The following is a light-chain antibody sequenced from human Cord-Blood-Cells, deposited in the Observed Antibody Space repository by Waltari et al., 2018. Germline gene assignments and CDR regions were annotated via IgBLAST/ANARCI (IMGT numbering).Light chain of an antibody. Sequence: QTVGTQEPSLTVSPGGTVTLNCAPSTGAVTSGYYPNWFKQKPGQAPRALIYSTGNKHPWTPARFSGSLLGGKAALTLSGVQPEDEAEYYCLLYYGGARVFGGGTKLTVL. CDR3: LLYYGGARV. J-gene: IGLJ3*02. CDR2: STG. V-gene: IGLV7-43*01. CDR1: TGAVTSGYY.